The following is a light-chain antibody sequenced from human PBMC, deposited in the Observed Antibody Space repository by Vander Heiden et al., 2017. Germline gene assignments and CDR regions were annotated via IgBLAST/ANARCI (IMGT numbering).Light chain of an antibody. J-gene: IGKJ2*01. CDR3: QQYGSSLYT. Sequence: ESVLTQSPGTMSLSPGERPTLSCRSSQSVSSSYLAWYQQKPGQAPRLLIYGASSRATGIPDRFSGSGSGTDFTLTISRLEPEDFAVYYCQQYGSSLYTFGQGTKLEIK. CDR2: GAS. V-gene: IGKV3-20*01. CDR1: QSVSSSY.